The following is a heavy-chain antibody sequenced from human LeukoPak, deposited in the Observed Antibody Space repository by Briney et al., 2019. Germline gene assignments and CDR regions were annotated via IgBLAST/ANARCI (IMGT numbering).Heavy chain of an antibody. J-gene: IGHJ4*02. CDR1: RFTFSSYA. D-gene: IGHD6-13*01. CDR2: ISGSGGST. CDR3: AKNKHGSSWSYFDY. Sequence: GGSLRLSCAASRFTFSSYAMSWVRQAPGKGLEWVSAISGSGGSTYYADSVKGRFTISRDNSKNTLYLQMNSLRAEDTAVYYCAKNKHGSSWSYFDYWGQGTLVTVSS. V-gene: IGHV3-23*01.